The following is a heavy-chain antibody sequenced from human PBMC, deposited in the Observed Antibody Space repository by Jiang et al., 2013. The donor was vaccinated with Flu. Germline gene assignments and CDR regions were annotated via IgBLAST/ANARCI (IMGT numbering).Heavy chain of an antibody. CDR3: ARDNAGDYYFDY. V-gene: IGHV3-48*03. J-gene: IGHJ4*02. CDR2: ISSSGSTM. CDR1: GFTFSSYE. D-gene: IGHD4-17*01. Sequence: LVQPEGPSRLSCAASGFTFSSYEMNWVRQAPGKGLEWVSYISSSGSTMYYADSVKGRFTISRDNAKNSLYLQLNSLRAEDTAVYFCARDNAGDYYFDYWGQGTLVTVSS.